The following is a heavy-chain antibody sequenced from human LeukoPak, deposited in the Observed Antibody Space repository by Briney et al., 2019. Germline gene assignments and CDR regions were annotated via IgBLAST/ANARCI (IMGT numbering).Heavy chain of an antibody. CDR2: INLSGGST. J-gene: IGHJ4*02. D-gene: IGHD4/OR15-4a*01. CDR1: GFTFINYY. Sequence: VKVSCKASGFTFINYYMHWVRQAPGQGLEWLGIINLSGGSTHYPQKFQDRVTMTRDTSTSTVYMELSSLRSEDTAVYYCARDLDYGEKSEDYWGQGTLVTVSS. CDR3: ARDLDYGEKSEDY. V-gene: IGHV1-46*01.